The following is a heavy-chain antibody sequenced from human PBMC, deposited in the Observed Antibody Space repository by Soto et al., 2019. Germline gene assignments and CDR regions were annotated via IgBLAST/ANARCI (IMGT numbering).Heavy chain of an antibody. J-gene: IGHJ4*02. CDR1: GYSFMKYG. CDR3: AREASVIIPAAQPSLFDS. D-gene: IGHD2-2*01. V-gene: IGHV1-18*01. Sequence: GASVKVSCKGFGYSFMKYGINWVRQAPGQGLEWVGWISPYSGYTHSAQKFHGRLTLTTDTAASTAYMELRILRSADTALYYCAREASVIIPAAQPSLFDSWGQGTLVTVSS. CDR2: ISPYSGYT.